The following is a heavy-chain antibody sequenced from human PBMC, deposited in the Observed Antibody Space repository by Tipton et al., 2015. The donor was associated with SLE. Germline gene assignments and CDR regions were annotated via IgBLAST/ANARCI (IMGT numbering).Heavy chain of an antibody. V-gene: IGHV3-23*01. Sequence: SLRLSCAASGFTFCSYAMSWVRPAPGEGLEWVSAISGSGGSTYYADSVKGRFTISRDNSKNTLYLQMNSLRAEDTAVYYCAKDLDSSSSTWGQGTLVTVSS. D-gene: IGHD6-13*01. CDR2: ISGSGGST. J-gene: IGHJ5*02. CDR3: AKDLDSSSST. CDR1: GFTFCSYA.